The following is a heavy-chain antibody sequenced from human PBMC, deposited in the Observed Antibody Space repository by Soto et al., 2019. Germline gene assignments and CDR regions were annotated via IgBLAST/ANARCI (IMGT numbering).Heavy chain of an antibody. J-gene: IGHJ4*02. D-gene: IGHD6-13*01. CDR2: TSYDGNNK. CDR3: ARERAIAATGIFYY. Sequence: QVRLVESGGGVVQPGGSLRLSCAASGFTFSNFAMHWVRQAPGKGLEWVAVTSYDGNNKHYADSVKGRFTISRDNSKNTLFLQVNSLRPEDTAVYYCARERAIAATGIFYYWGQGTLVTVSS. V-gene: IGHV3-30-3*01. CDR1: GFTFSNFA.